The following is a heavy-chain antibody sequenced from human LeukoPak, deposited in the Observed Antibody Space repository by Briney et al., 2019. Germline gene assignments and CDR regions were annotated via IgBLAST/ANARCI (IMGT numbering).Heavy chain of an antibody. J-gene: IGHJ6*03. Sequence: SETLSLTCTVSGGSISSYFWNWIRQPPGKGLEWIGYISYSGSTSYNPSLKSRVTMSVDTSKNQFSLSLRSVTAADTAVYYCARYAWSGFNSYYYMDVWGKGTTVTVSS. CDR1: GGSISSYF. CDR2: ISYSGST. CDR3: ARYAWSGFNSYYYMDV. D-gene: IGHD3-3*01. V-gene: IGHV4-59*01.